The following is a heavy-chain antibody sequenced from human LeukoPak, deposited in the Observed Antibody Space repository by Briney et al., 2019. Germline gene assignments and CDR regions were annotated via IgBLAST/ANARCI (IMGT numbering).Heavy chain of an antibody. CDR2: IYPGDSDT. CDR1: GYSFTSYR. V-gene: IGHV5-51*01. CDR3: ARGPVQEQHDFDY. J-gene: IGHJ4*02. D-gene: IGHD4-11*01. Sequence: GESLKISCEGSGYSFTSYRIGWVRQMPGKGLEWMGIIYPGDSDTRYSPSFQGQVTISADKSISTAYLQWSSLKASDTAMYYCARGPVQEQHDFDYCGQGTLVTVSS.